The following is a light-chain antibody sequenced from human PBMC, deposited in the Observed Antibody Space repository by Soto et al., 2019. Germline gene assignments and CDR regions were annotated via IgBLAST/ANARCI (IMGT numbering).Light chain of an antibody. V-gene: IGLV2-8*01. J-gene: IGLJ1*01. Sequence: LTQPPSASGSPGQSVTISCTGTSSDVGGYNYVSWYQQYPGKAPKLMIYEVNKRPSGVPDRFSGSKSGNTAPLTVSGLQAEDEADYYCSSYAGSILYVFGTGTKVTVL. CDR3: SSYAGSILYV. CDR1: SSDVGGYNY. CDR2: EVN.